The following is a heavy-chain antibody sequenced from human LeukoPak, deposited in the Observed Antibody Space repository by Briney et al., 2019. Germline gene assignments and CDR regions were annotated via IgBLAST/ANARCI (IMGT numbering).Heavy chain of an antibody. J-gene: IGHJ4*02. CDR1: GFTFGTYG. CDR3: ARDQGGPRDY. Sequence: PGGSLRLSCEASGFTFGTYGMTWVRQAPGKGLVWVSRINPDGSSTRYADSVKGRFTISRDNAENTLYLQMNSLRAEDTAVYYCARDQGGPRDYWGQGSLVTVSS. CDR2: INPDGSST. D-gene: IGHD3-16*01. V-gene: IGHV3-74*01.